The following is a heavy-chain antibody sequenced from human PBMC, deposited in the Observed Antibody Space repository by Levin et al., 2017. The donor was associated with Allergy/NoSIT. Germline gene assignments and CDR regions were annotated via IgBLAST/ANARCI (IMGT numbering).Heavy chain of an antibody. V-gene: IGHV4-31*03. CDR3: ARGDYYFYYYMDV. CDR1: GGSISSGASY. Sequence: SETLSLTCTVSGGSISSGASYWSWIRQPPGTGLEWIGYIYYTGSTYYSPSLRSRVYISVDTSKNQFSLNLSSMTAADTAIYYCARGDYYFYYYMDVWGKGSTVTVSS. J-gene: IGHJ6*03. CDR2: IYYTGST.